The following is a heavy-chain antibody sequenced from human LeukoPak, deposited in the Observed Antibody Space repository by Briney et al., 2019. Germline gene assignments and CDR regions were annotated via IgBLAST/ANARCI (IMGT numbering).Heavy chain of an antibody. V-gene: IGHV3-23*01. D-gene: IGHD3-22*01. Sequence: GGSLRLSCAASGFTFSSYAMSWVRQAPGKGLEWVSAISGSGGSTYYADSVKGRFTISRDNSKNTLYLQMNSLRAEDTAVYYCAKDPRLTMIVVVILGWFDPWGQGTLVTVSS. CDR1: GFTFSSYA. CDR2: ISGSGGST. J-gene: IGHJ5*02. CDR3: AKDPRLTMIVVVILGWFDP.